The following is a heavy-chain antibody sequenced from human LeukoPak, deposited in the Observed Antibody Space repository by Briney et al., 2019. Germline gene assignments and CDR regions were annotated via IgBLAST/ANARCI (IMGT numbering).Heavy chain of an antibody. D-gene: IGHD5-18*01. CDR3: AGTRGYSYGRPIDY. J-gene: IGHJ4*02. CDR2: INHSGST. V-gene: IGHV4-34*01. Sequence: TPSETLSLTCAVYGGSFSGYYWSWIRQPPGKGLEWIGEINHSGSTNYNPSLKSRVTISVDTSKNQFSLKLSSVTAADTAVYYCAGTRGYSYGRPIDYWGQGTLVTVSS. CDR1: GGSFSGYY.